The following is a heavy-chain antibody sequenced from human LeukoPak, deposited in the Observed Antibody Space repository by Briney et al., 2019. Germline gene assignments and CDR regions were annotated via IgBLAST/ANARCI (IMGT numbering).Heavy chain of an antibody. CDR3: STRVGGYYFDY. CDR2: IKRKTDGGTT. D-gene: IGHD2-15*01. Sequence: GGSLRLSCAASGFAFTNAWVTWVRQAPGKGLEWVGRIKRKTDGGTTDYAAPVKGRFTISRDDSKNTLYLEMNSLKTEDTAVYYCSTRVGGYYFDYWGQGTLVTVSS. V-gene: IGHV3-15*01. CDR1: GFAFTNAW. J-gene: IGHJ4*02.